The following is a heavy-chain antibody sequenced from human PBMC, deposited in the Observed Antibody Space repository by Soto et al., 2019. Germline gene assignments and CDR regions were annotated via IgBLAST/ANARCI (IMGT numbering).Heavy chain of an antibody. V-gene: IGHV4-34*02. CDR3: ARGQWLDNS. CDR2: INPRGRT. CDR1: GGSFSNYH. J-gene: IGHJ4*02. D-gene: IGHD6-19*01. Sequence: QVQLQQWGAGLLKPSETLSLTCAVYGGSFSNYHWSWIRQPPGKGLEWIGEINPRGRTNYIPSLKSRVTISVDTSKNQVSLKLNSVTAADTAIYYCARGQWLDNSWGQGTLVTASS.